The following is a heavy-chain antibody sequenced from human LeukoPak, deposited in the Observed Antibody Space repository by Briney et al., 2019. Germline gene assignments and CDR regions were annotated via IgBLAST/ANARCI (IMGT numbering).Heavy chain of an antibody. CDR2: IYYSGST. V-gene: IGHV4-59*01. D-gene: IGHD6-13*01. CDR1: GGSISSYY. CDR3: ARESWGSSSQGFAFDI. J-gene: IGHJ3*02. Sequence: SETLSLTCTVSGGSISSYYWSWIRQPPGKGLEWIGYIYYSGSTNYNPSLKSRVTISVDTSKNQFSLKLSSVTAADTAVYYCARESWGSSSQGFAFDIWGQGTMVTVSS.